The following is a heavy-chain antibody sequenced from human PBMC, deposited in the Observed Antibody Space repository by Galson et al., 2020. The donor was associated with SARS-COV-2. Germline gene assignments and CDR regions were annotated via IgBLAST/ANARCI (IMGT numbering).Heavy chain of an antibody. J-gene: IGHJ4*02. Sequence: SETLSLTCGVSGGSISGSYWSWIRQPPGKRLEWIGYIYYSGSTEYNPSLKRRVAISVDTSKNQFSLRLSSVTAADTAVYYCARMFYSTTYYPAGFDWWGQGTLVTVSS. CDR2: IYYSGST. D-gene: IGHD3-22*01. V-gene: IGHV4-59*01. CDR1: GGSISGSY. CDR3: ARMFYSTTYYPAGFDW.